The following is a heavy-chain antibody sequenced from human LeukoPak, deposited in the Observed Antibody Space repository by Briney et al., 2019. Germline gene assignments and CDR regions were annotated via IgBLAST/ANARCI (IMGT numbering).Heavy chain of an antibody. D-gene: IGHD2-15*01. V-gene: IGHV3-33*01. CDR2: IWYDGNNK. CDR3: ARDIAGRTSWSSGGVMDY. J-gene: IGHJ4*02. CDR1: GFIFSSYG. Sequence: GGSLRLSCAASGFIFSSYGVHWVRQAPGKGLEWVAVIWYDGNNKYYADSVKGRFTISRDNSKNTVSLQMNSLGAEDTAVYYCARDIAGRTSWSSGGVMDYWGQGTLLTVSS.